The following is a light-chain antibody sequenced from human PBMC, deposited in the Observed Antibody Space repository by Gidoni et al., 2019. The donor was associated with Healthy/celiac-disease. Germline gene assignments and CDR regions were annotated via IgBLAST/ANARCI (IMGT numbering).Light chain of an antibody. J-gene: IGLJ3*02. CDR2: AVS. Sequence: QSALTQPASVSGSPGQSITISCPGTSSDVGGYNYVSWYQQHPGKAPKLMIYAVSNRPSGVSNRFSGSKSGNTASLTISGLQAEDEADYYCSSYTSSSIRVFGGGTKLTVL. CDR3: SSYTSSSIRV. CDR1: SSDVGGYNY. V-gene: IGLV2-14*01.